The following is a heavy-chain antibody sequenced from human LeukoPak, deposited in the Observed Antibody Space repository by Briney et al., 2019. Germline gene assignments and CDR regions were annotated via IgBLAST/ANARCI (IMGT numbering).Heavy chain of an antibody. V-gene: IGHV4-34*01. J-gene: IGHJ3*02. CDR3: ARVGPTASAFDI. CDR2: INHSGST. D-gene: IGHD1-26*01. Sequence: PSETLSLTCAVYGGSFSGYYWSWIRQPPGKGLEWIGEINHSGSTNYNPSLKSRVTISVDTSKNQFSLKLSSVTAADTAVYFCARVGPTASAFDIWGQGTMVTVSS. CDR1: GGSFSGYY.